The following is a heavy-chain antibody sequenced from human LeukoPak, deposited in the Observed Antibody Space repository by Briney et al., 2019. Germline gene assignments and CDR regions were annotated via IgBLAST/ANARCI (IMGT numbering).Heavy chain of an antibody. V-gene: IGHV3-30-3*01. D-gene: IGHD3-10*01. J-gene: IGHJ4*02. CDR2: ISYDGSNK. Sequence: GGSLRLSCAASGFTFSSYAMHWVRQAPGKGLEWVAVISYDGSNKYYADSVKGRFTISRDNSKNTLYLQMSSLRSEDTAVYYCARVGDTMVRGVKGEDYWGQGTLVTVSS. CDR1: GFTFSSYA. CDR3: ARVGDTMVRGVKGEDY.